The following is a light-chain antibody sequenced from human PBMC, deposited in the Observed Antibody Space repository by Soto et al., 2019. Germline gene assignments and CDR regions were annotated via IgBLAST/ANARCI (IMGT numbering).Light chain of an antibody. CDR3: QQYALSPWT. V-gene: IGKV3-20*01. CDR2: GSS. J-gene: IGKJ1*01. Sequence: EIVLTQSPGTLSLSPGERSTLSCRASQSVSSSYLAWYQQKPGQVPRLLIYGSSVRATGVPARFSGSGSGTEFTLTIGGLEAEDFAVYYCQQYALSPWTFGQGTKVDIK. CDR1: QSVSSSY.